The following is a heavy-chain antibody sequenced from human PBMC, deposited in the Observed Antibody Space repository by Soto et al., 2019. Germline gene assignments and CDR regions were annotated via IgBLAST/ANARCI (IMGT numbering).Heavy chain of an antibody. CDR1: GVSISRYY. Sequence: PSETLSLTCPVSGVSISRYYWSWIRPPPGKGLEWIGYIYYSGSTNYNPSLKSRVTISVDTSKNQFSLKLSSVTAADTAVYYCASSPNPDYYDSSGYHYWGQGTLVTVSS. D-gene: IGHD3-22*01. V-gene: IGHV4-59*01. J-gene: IGHJ4*02. CDR3: ASSPNPDYYDSSGYHY. CDR2: IYYSGST.